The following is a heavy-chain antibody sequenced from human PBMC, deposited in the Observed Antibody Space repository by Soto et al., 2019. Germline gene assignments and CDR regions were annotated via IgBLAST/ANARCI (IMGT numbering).Heavy chain of an antibody. CDR3: ARAHSGRRYYDSSGYYWFDY. Sequence: SETLSLTCTVSGGSISSGGYYWSWIRQHPGKGLEWIGDIYYSGSTYYNPSLKSRVTISVDTSKNQFSLKLSSVTAADTAVYYCARAHSGRRYYDSSGYYWFDYWGQGTLVTVSS. V-gene: IGHV4-31*03. D-gene: IGHD3-22*01. CDR2: IYYSGST. CDR1: GGSISSGGYY. J-gene: IGHJ4*02.